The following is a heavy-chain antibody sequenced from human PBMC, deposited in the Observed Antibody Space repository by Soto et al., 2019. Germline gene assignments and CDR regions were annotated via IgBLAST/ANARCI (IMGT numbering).Heavy chain of an antibody. CDR2: IIPIFGTA. CDR3: ALGLDYYYYGMDV. J-gene: IGHJ6*02. Sequence: SVKVSCKASGGTFSSYAISWVRQAPGQGLEWMGGIIPIFGTANYSPSFQGHVTISADKSISTAYLQWSSLKASDTAMYYCALGLDYYYYGMDVWGQGTTVTVSS. V-gene: IGHV1-69*06. D-gene: IGHD7-27*01. CDR1: GGTFSSYA.